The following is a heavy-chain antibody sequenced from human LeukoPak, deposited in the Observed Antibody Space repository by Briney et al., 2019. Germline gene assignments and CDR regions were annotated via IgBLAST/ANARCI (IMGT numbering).Heavy chain of an antibody. J-gene: IGHJ3*02. V-gene: IGHV4-59*13. Sequence: SETLSLTCTVSGGSITSYHWGCIRQPPGKGLELMGCIHYSGGTNYNPSLRSRLTISIDSSKNQFSLTLNSATAADTAVYYCAKDVIAVAGTPDAFDIWGQGTMVTVSS. CDR1: GGSITSYH. CDR3: AKDVIAVAGTPDAFDI. D-gene: IGHD6-19*01. CDR2: IHYSGGT.